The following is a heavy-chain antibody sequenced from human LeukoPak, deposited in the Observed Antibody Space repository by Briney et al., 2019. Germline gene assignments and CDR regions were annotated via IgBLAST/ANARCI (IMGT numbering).Heavy chain of an antibody. Sequence: PSETLSLTCTVSGGSISSCYWSWIRQPPGKGLEWIGYIYYSGSTNYNPSLKSRVTISVDTSKNQFSLKLSSVTAADTAVYYCARAPLIAAAGTVGPFDYWGQGTLVTVSS. CDR3: ARAPLIAAAGTVGPFDY. CDR1: GGSISSCY. V-gene: IGHV4-59*01. D-gene: IGHD6-13*01. J-gene: IGHJ4*02. CDR2: IYYSGST.